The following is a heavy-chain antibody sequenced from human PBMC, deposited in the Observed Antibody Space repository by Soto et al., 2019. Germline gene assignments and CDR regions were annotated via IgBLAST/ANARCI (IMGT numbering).Heavy chain of an antibody. Sequence: SETLSLTCTVSGGSIISYYWSWIRQPPGKGLEWIGYIYYSGSTNYNPSLKSRVTISVDTSKNQFSLKLSSVTAADTAVYYCATARVDTARLYYYYYMDVWGKGTTVTVSS. V-gene: IGHV4-59*01. CDR2: IYYSGST. J-gene: IGHJ6*03. CDR3: ATARVDTARLYYYYYMDV. CDR1: GGSIISYY. D-gene: IGHD5-18*01.